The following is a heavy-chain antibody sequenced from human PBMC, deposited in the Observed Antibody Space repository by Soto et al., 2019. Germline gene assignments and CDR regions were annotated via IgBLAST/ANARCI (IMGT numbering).Heavy chain of an antibody. J-gene: IGHJ5*02. CDR3: ARDSGYSSSWHGGWFDP. D-gene: IGHD6-13*01. CDR1: GGTFSSYA. CDR2: IIPIFGTA. Sequence: QVQLVQSGAEVKKPGSSVKVSCKASGGTFSSYAISWVRQAPGQGLEWMGGIIPIFGTANYAQKFQGRVTITADESTSTAYMELSSLRSEDMAVYYCARDSGYSSSWHGGWFDPWGQGTLVTVSS. V-gene: IGHV1-69*01.